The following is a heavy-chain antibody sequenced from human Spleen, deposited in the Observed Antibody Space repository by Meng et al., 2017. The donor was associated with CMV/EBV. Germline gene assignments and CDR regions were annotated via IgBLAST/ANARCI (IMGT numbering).Heavy chain of an antibody. D-gene: IGHD7-27*01. V-gene: IGHV3-53*01. CDR2: IYSGGTI. CDR1: GFTVSSNY. Sequence: GESLKISCAASGFTVSSNYMSWVRQAPGKGLEWVSIIYSGGTIYYADSVQGRFTISRDNSKNTVDLQMNSLRVEDTAVYYCARSSINSGGSVYHYYGMDVWGQGTTVTVSS. CDR3: ARSSINSGGSVYHYYGMDV. J-gene: IGHJ6*02.